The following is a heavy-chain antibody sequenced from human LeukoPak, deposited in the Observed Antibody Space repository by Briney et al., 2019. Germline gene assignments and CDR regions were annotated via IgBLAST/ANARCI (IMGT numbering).Heavy chain of an antibody. Sequence: PGGSLRLSCEASGFIFGGYGMHWVRQAPGKGLEWVAIIWHDGSNERYAESVKGRFTISRDNSKNTLYLQMNSLRAEDTAFYYCARGTRILGARGRDYFDYWGQGSLVTVSS. D-gene: IGHD1-26*01. J-gene: IGHJ4*02. CDR1: GFIFGGYG. CDR2: IWHDGSNE. CDR3: ARGTRILGARGRDYFDY. V-gene: IGHV3-33*01.